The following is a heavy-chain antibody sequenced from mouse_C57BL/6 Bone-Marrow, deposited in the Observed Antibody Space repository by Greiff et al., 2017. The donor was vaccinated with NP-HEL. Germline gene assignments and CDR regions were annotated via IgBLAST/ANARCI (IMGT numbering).Heavy chain of an antibody. CDR1: GYTFTSYW. CDR2: IDPSDSYT. J-gene: IGHJ2*01. V-gene: IGHV1-50*01. CDR3: ARRAVVAPLDY. Sequence: VQLQQSGAELVKPGASVKLSCKASGYTFTSYWMQWVKQRPGQGLEWIGEIDPSDSYTNYNQKFKGKATLTVDTSSSTAYMQLSSLTSEDSAVYYCARRAVVAPLDYWGQGTTLTVSS. D-gene: IGHD1-1*01.